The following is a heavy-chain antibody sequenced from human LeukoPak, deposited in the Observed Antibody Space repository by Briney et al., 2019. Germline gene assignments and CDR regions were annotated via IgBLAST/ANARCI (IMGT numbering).Heavy chain of an antibody. CDR1: GRSFSGYY. J-gene: IGHJ4*02. Sequence: SETLSLTCAVYGRSFSGYYWSWIRQPPGKGLEWIGEINHSGSTNYNPSLKSRVTISVDTSKNQFSLKLSSVTAADTAVYYCARGRGYSGSFHYWGQGTLVTVSS. D-gene: IGHD1-26*01. V-gene: IGHV4-34*01. CDR3: ARGRGYSGSFHY. CDR2: INHSGST.